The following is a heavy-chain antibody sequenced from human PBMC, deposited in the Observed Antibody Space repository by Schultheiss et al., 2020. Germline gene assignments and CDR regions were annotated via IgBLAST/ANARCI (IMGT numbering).Heavy chain of an antibody. D-gene: IGHD6-19*01. CDR3: ARETYSSGIDY. Sequence: SQTLSLTCAVYGGSFSSYYWSWIRQPAGKGLEWIGRIYTSGSTNYNPSLKSRVTMSVDTSKNQFSLKLSSVTAADTAVYYCARETYSSGIDYWGKGTLVTVSS. J-gene: IGHJ4*02. CDR2: IYTSGST. CDR1: GGSFSSYY. V-gene: IGHV4-4*07.